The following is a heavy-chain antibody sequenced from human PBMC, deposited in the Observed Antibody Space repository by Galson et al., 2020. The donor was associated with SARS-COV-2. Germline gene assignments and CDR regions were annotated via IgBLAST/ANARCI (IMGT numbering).Heavy chain of an antibody. J-gene: IGHJ5*02. CDR3: ARGHAHYDNSGYLTGWFDP. Sequence: ASVKVSCKASGGTFSNYAISWVRQAPGQGLEWMGGIIPFLGTPNYAQKFQDRVTITTDESTSTAYMELNSLTSDDTAVYYCARGHAHYDNSGYLTGWFDPWGQGSLVTVSS. D-gene: IGHD3-22*01. CDR2: IIPFLGTP. V-gene: IGHV1-69*05. CDR1: GGTFSNYA.